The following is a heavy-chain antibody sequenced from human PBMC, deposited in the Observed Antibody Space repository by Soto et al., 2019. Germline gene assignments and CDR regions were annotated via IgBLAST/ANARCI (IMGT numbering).Heavy chain of an antibody. CDR3: TRWNYAMDV. CDR1: GLIFNNYW. V-gene: IGHV3-7*03. J-gene: IGHJ6*02. CDR2: INKDGSDK. Sequence: GGSLRLSCAASGLIFNNYWMTWVRQAPGKGLEWVANINKDGSDKNYVDSVKGRFSISRDNAKNSLYLQMNSLRVEDTAMYYCTRWNYAMDVWGQGTTVTVSS.